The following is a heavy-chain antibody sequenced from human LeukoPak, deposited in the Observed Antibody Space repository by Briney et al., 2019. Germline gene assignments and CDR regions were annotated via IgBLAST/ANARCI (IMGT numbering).Heavy chain of an antibody. CDR3: ARDHGGYNAYYYYGMDV. V-gene: IGHV3-30-3*01. CDR1: GFIFNDYS. J-gene: IGHJ6*02. Sequence: GGSLRLSCAASGFIFNDYSMHWVRQAPGKGLEWVSLISFDGTDKHYSGSVKGRFTISRNNSNNTLYLQMDSLRVEDTAVYYCARDHGGYNAYYYYGMDVWGQGTTVTVSS. CDR2: ISFDGTDK. D-gene: IGHD5-24*01.